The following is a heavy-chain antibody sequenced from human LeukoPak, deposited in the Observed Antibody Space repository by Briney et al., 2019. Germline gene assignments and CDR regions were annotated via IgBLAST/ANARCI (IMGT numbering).Heavy chain of an antibody. CDR3: ARDDGDYAYYFDS. CDR1: GGSISSSSYY. Sequence: SETLSLTCTVSGGSISSSSYYWGWIRQPPGKGLEWIGSIYYSGSTYYNPSLKSRVTISVDTSKNQFSLKLSSVTAADTAIYYCARDDGDYAYYFDSWGQGALVTVSS. V-gene: IGHV4-39*07. CDR2: IYYSGST. D-gene: IGHD4-17*01. J-gene: IGHJ4*02.